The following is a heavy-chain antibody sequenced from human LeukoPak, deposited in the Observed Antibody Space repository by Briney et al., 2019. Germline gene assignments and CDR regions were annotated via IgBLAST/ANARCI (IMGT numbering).Heavy chain of an antibody. D-gene: IGHD6-6*01. CDR2: TYYRSKWYN. V-gene: IGHV6-1*01. CDR1: GDSVSSNSAA. CDR3: AREDWISSSRGGHDAFDI. J-gene: IGHJ3*02. Sequence: SQTLSLTCAISGDSVSSNSAAWNWIRQSPSRGLEWLGRTYYRSKWYNDYAVSVKSRITINPDTSKNQFSLQLNSVTPEDTAVYYCAREDWISSSRGGHDAFDIWGQGTMVTVSS.